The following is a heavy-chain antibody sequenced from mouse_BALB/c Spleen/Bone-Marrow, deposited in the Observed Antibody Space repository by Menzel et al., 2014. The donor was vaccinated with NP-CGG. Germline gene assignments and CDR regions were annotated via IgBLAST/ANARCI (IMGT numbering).Heavy chain of an antibody. D-gene: IGHD1-1*01. Sequence: VQLPQSGAELMKPGASVKISCKATGYTFSSYWIEWVKQRPGHGLEWIGKILPGSGNTNYNEKFKGKATFTADTSSNTAYMQLSSLTSEDSAVYYCAREDITTVVEMDYWGQGTSVTVSS. CDR3: AREDITTVVEMDY. V-gene: IGHV1-9*01. CDR1: GYTFSSYW. J-gene: IGHJ4*01. CDR2: ILPGSGNT.